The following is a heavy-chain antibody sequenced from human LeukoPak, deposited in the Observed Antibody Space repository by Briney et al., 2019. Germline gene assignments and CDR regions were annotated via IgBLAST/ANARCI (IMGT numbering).Heavy chain of an antibody. CDR2: IKGDGSTE. CDR3: ARDLGDTAMVSPFDY. V-gene: IGHV3-7*01. CDR1: GFILSNYW. Sequence: PGGSLRLSCAASGFILSNYWMSWVRQAPGKGLEWVANIKGDGSTEHYVDSVEGRFTISRDNAKNSLYLQMNSLRAEDTAVYYCARDLGDTAMVSPFDYWGQGTLVTVSS. D-gene: IGHD5-18*01. J-gene: IGHJ4*02.